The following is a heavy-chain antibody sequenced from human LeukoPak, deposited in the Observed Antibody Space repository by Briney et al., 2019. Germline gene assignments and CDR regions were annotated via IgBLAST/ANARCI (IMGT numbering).Heavy chain of an antibody. CDR2: INHSGST. Sequence: SETLSLTCAVYGGSFSGYYWSWIRQPPGKGLEWIGEINHSGSTNYNPSLKSRVTLSVDTSKNQFSLKLSSVTAADTAVYYCAGRYCSSTSCYYPGTYYYYGMDVWGQGTTVTVSS. CDR3: AGRYCSSTSCYYPGTYYYYGMDV. J-gene: IGHJ6*02. CDR1: GGSFSGYY. V-gene: IGHV4-34*01. D-gene: IGHD2-2*01.